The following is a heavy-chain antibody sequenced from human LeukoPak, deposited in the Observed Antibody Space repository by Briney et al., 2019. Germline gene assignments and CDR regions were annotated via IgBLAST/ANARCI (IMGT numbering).Heavy chain of an antibody. CDR3: ARLPTGFPNWFDP. CDR2: IHFSGST. V-gene: IGHV4-39*01. D-gene: IGHD3-9*01. CDR1: GGSISSSSYH. Sequence: SETLSLTCTVSGGSISSSSYHWGWIRQPPGKGLEWIGNIHFSGSTYYNPSLKSRVTISVDTSKNQSSLILSSVTAADTAVYYCARLPTGFPNWFDPWGQGALVTVSS. J-gene: IGHJ5*02.